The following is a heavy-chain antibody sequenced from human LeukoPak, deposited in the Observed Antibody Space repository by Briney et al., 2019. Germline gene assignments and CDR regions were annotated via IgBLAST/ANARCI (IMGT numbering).Heavy chain of an antibody. CDR2: IDGLGYST. V-gene: IGHV3-23*01. CDR3: AKELRSHTGWPFDY. J-gene: IGHJ4*02. D-gene: IGHD6-19*01. CDR1: GFTFRSYT. Sequence: GGSLRLSCAAYGFTFRSYTRSWVRQAPGGGREWVSAIDGLGYSTYYVDSVNGRITISRDNSQNTLYLEMNSLTAEDTAVYYCAKELRSHTGWPFDYWGQGALVTVSS.